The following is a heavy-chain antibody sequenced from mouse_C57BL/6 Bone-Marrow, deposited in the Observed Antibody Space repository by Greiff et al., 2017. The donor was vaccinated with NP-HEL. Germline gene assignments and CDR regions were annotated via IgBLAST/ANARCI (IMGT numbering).Heavy chain of an antibody. J-gene: IGHJ2*01. D-gene: IGHD1-1*01. CDR1: GYTFTSYT. V-gene: IGHV1-4*01. CDR3: ASGSSYRYFDY. Sequence: VQLQESGAELARPGASVKMSCKASGYTFTSYTMPWVKQRPGQGLAWIGYINPSSGYTKYNQKFKDKATLTADKSSSTAYMQLSSLTSEDSAVYYYASGSSYRYFDYWGQGTTLTVSS. CDR2: INPSSGYT.